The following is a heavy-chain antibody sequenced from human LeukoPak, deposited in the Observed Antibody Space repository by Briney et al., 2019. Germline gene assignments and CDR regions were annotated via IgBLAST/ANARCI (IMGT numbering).Heavy chain of an antibody. Sequence: SETLSLTCTVSGGSFSSGSYYWSWIRQPPGTGLEWIGYIYYSGSTNYNPSLKSRVTISVDTSMNQFSLKLSSVTAADTAVYYCARFGYSSGSYWGQGTLVTVSS. J-gene: IGHJ4*02. V-gene: IGHV4-61*01. CDR3: ARFGYSSGSY. CDR2: IYYSGST. D-gene: IGHD6-19*01. CDR1: GGSFSSGSYY.